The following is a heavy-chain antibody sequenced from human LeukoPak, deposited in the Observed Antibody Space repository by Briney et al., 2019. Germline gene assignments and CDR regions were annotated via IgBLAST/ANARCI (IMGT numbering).Heavy chain of an antibody. CDR2: IYYSGST. Sequence: SETLSLTCTVSGGSISSSSYYWGWIRQPPGKGLEWIGSIYYSGSTYYNPSLKSRVTISVDTSKNHFSLKLSSVTAADTAVYYCARHEVATIPPGYFDYWGQGTLVTVSS. V-gene: IGHV4-39*01. J-gene: IGHJ4*02. D-gene: IGHD5-12*01. CDR1: GGSISSSSYY. CDR3: ARHEVATIPPGYFDY.